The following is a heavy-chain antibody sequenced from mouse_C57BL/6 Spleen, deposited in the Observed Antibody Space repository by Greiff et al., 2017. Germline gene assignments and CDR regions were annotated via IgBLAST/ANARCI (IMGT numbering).Heavy chain of an antibody. CDR1: GYTFTSYC. Sequence: QVQLQQPGAELVRPGASVKLSCKASGYTFTSYCMHWVKQRPGQGLEWIGEIDPSDSDTEYNQKFQGKATMTVDKSSNTAYLQLSSLTSEDSAVYYCARAHDHIWYFDYWGQGTTVTVSA. CDR3: ARAHDHIWYFDY. CDR2: IDPSDSDT. V-gene: IGHV1-69*02. J-gene: IGHJ1*01.